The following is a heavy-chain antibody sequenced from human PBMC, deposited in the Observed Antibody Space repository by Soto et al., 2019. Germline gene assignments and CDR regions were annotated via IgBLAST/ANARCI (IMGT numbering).Heavy chain of an antibody. D-gene: IGHD6-13*01. Sequence: ASVKVSCKASGYTFTSYGISWVRQAPGQGLEWMGWISAYNGNTNYAQKLQGRVTMTTDTSTSTAYMELRSLRSDDTAVYYCARVGAAVGTGVNWFDPWGQGTLVTVSS. CDR1: GYTFTSYG. J-gene: IGHJ5*02. CDR3: ARVGAAVGTGVNWFDP. V-gene: IGHV1-18*04. CDR2: ISAYNGNT.